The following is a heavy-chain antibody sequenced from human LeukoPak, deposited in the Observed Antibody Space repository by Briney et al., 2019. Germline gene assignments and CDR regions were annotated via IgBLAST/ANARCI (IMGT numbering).Heavy chain of an antibody. CDR2: ISSSSSYI. D-gene: IGHD1-26*01. CDR1: GFTFSSYS. J-gene: IGHJ4*01. CDR3: ARDEPNLYSGSLG. Sequence: NPWGSLRLSCAASGFTFSSYSMNWVRQAPGKGLEWVSSISSSSSYIYYADSVKGRFTISRDNAKNPLYLQMNSLRAEDTAVYYCARDEPNLYSGSLGWGHGTLVTVSS. V-gene: IGHV3-21*01.